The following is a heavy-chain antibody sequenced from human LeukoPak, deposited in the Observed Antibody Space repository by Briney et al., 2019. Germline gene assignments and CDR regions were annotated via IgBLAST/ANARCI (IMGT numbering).Heavy chain of an antibody. CDR2: IYSGGST. CDR3: ARDVGGGDTFDY. V-gene: IGHV3-53*05. D-gene: IGHD2-21*02. CDR1: GFTVSSNY. J-gene: IGHJ4*02. Sequence: GGSLRLSCAASGFTVSSNYMSWVRQAPGKGLEWVSVIYSGGSTYYADSVKGRFTISRGNSKNTLFLQMNSLRAEDTAVYFCARDVGGGDTFDYWGQGTLVTVSS.